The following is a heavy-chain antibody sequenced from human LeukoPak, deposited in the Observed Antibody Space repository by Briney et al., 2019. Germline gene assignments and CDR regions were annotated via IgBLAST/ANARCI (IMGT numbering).Heavy chain of an antibody. CDR1: GFTFSDYY. Sequence: PGGSLRLSCAASGFTFSDYYMSWIRQAPGKGLEWVSYISSSGSTIYYADSVKGRFTISRDNAKNSVFLQMNSLRAEDTALYYCARIGHGLYQTFDSWGHGTLITVSS. V-gene: IGHV3-11*01. J-gene: IGHJ5*01. CDR2: ISSSGSTI. CDR3: ARIGHGLYQTFDS. D-gene: IGHD2-2*01.